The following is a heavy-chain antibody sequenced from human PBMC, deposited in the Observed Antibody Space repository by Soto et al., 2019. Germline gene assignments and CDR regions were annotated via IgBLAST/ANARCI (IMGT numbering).Heavy chain of an antibody. D-gene: IGHD3-10*01. Sequence: QLQLQESGSGLVKPSQTLSLTCAVSGGSISSGGYSWSWIRQPPGKGLEWIGYIYHSGSTYYNPSLKRRVTISVDRSKNQFSLKLSSVTAADTAVYYCARTTTMVRGGAFDIWGQGTMVTVSS. CDR1: GGSISSGGYS. V-gene: IGHV4-30-2*01. CDR3: ARTTTMVRGGAFDI. J-gene: IGHJ3*02. CDR2: IYHSGST.